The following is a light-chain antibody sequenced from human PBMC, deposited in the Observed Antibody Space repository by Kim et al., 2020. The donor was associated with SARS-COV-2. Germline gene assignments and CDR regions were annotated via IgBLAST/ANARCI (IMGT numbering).Light chain of an antibody. CDR2: GKN. CDR1: NHGRDY. V-gene: IGLV3-19*01. J-gene: IGLJ2*01. Sequence: ALGQTVRITCQGDNHGRDYASWFQQKPGQAPILVIYGKNNRPSGIPGRFSGSNSGNTASLTISGAQAEDEADYYCNSRDTSGNLVVFGGGTKLTVL. CDR3: NSRDTSGNLVV.